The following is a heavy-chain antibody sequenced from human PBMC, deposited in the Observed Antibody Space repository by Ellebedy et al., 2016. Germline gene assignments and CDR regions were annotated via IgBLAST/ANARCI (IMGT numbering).Heavy chain of an antibody. Sequence: SETLSLXCAVSGGSISSSNWWSWVRPPPGKGLEWIGEIYHSGSTNYNPSLKSRVTISVDKSKNQFSLKLSSVTAADTAVYYCARNMVRGVIIKGYYYGMDVWGQGTTVTVSS. V-gene: IGHV4-4*02. CDR1: GGSISSSNW. D-gene: IGHD3-10*01. CDR2: IYHSGST. CDR3: ARNMVRGVIIKGYYYGMDV. J-gene: IGHJ6*02.